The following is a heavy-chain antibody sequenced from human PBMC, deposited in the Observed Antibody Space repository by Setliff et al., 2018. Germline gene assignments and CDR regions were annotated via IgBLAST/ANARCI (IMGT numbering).Heavy chain of an antibody. D-gene: IGHD1-26*01. Sequence: QPGGSLRLSCVTSGFTFSTYWMHWVRQAPGQGLVWVARISTDGSSITYADSVKGRFTISRDNARNTLYLQMNSLTAEDTAVYYCARGWRSLYSGNRGHFDSWGQGTLVTVSS. V-gene: IGHV3-74*03. CDR2: ISTDGSSI. CDR1: GFTFSTYW. CDR3: ARGWRSLYSGNRGHFDS. J-gene: IGHJ4*02.